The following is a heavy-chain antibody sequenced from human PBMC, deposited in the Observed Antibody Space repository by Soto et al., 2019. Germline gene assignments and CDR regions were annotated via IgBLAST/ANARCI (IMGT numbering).Heavy chain of an antibody. CDR1: GFTFSSYA. CDR3: VRDQLYYYDIFGRPLNGFEI. D-gene: IGHD3-22*01. J-gene: IGHJ3*02. Sequence: PGGSLRLSCAASGFTFSSYAMSWVRQAPGKGLEWVSAISGSGGSTYYADSVKGRFTISRDNSKNTLYLQMNSLRAEGTAVYYCVRDQLYYYDIFGRPLNGFEIWGQGTMVTVSS. V-gene: IGHV3-23*01. CDR2: ISGSGGST.